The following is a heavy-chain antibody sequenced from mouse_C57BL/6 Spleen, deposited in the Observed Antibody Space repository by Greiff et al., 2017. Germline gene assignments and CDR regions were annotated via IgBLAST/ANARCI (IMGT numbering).Heavy chain of an antibody. J-gene: IGHJ3*01. CDR2: ISSGSSTI. Sequence: EVHLVESGGGLVKPGGSLKLSCAASGFTFSDYGMHWVRQAPEKGLEWVAYISSGSSTIYYADTVKGRFTISRDNAKNTLFLQMTSLRSEDTAMYYCARLYYSNFAYWGQGTLVTVSA. CDR1: GFTFSDYG. D-gene: IGHD2-5*01. V-gene: IGHV5-17*01. CDR3: ARLYYSNFAY.